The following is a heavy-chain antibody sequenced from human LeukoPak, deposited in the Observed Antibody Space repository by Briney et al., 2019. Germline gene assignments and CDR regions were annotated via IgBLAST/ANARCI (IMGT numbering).Heavy chain of an antibody. CDR1: GYTFTSYN. D-gene: IGHD1-26*01. CDR2: VNPNSGDT. J-gene: IGHJ4*02. Sequence: ASVKVSCKASGYTFTSYNVNWVRQATGQGLELVGWVNPNSGDTVYAQKFRGRVTMTRDTSIGTAYMELSSLRSEDTAVYYCARAVGAPRHFDYWGQGTLVTVSS. CDR3: ARAVGAPRHFDY. V-gene: IGHV1-8*01.